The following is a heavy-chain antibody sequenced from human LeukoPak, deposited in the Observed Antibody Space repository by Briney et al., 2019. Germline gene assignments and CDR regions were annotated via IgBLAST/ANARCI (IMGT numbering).Heavy chain of an antibody. CDR1: GGSISSSSYY. J-gene: IGHJ4*02. CDR3: ARLIPEARF. D-gene: IGHD3-16*02. CDR2: IFSGGNT. V-gene: IGHV4-39*01. Sequence: PSETLSLTCTVSGGSISSSSYYWGWIRQPPGKTLEWVGSIFSGGNTYYNPSFKSRVTISLDTSKNQFFLNLNSVTAADTAVYFCARLIPEARFWGQGTLVSVSS.